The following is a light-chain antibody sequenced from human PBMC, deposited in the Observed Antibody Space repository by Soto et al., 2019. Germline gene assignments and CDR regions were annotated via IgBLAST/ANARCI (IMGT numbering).Light chain of an antibody. CDR3: QQVESYPST. V-gene: IGKV1-9*01. J-gene: IGKJ4*01. CDR1: QGISSF. CDR2: AAS. Sequence: IQLTQTPSSLSASVGDRVTITCRASQGISSFLAWYQQKPGKAPKLLIYAASSLQSGVPSRFSGSGFGTDFTLTITSLQPEDFATYYCQQVESYPSTFXGGTKVDIK.